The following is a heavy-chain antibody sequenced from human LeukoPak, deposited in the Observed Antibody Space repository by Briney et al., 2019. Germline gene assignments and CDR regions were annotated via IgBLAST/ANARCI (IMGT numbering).Heavy chain of an antibody. CDR3: TTETYSSSWYGTWFDP. CDR1: GFTFSDAW. CDR2: IKSKTDGGTT. V-gene: IGHV3-15*01. Sequence: PGGSLRLSCAASGFTFSDAWMTWVRQAPGKGLEWVGRIKSKTDGGTTDYAAPVKGRFTISRDDSKNTLFLQMNSLKAEDTAIYYCTTETYSSSWYGTWFDPWGQGTLVTVSS. J-gene: IGHJ5*02. D-gene: IGHD6-13*01.